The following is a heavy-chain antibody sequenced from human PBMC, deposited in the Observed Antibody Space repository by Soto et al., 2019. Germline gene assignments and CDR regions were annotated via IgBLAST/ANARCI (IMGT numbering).Heavy chain of an antibody. CDR1: GFTFSSYA. V-gene: IGHV3-30*04. J-gene: IGHJ4*02. D-gene: IGHD1-26*01. CDR2: ISYDGSNK. Sequence: GESLKISCAASGFTFSSYAMHWVRQAPGKGLEWVAVISYDGSNKYYADSVKGRFTISRDNSKNTLYLQMNSLRAEDTAVYYCARARGSGELPQGYWGQGTLVTVSS. CDR3: ARARGSGELPQGY.